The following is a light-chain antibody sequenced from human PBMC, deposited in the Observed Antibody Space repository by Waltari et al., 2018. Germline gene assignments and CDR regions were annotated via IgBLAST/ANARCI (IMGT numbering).Light chain of an antibody. CDR2: DTS. V-gene: IGLV7-46*01. J-gene: IGLJ3*02. Sequence: QAVVTQEPSVTVSPGGTVTLTCGSSTGAVTSGHFPYWFQQKPGQAPMTLIYDTSNKNSWTPARFSGSLRGDKAALTLSGAQPEDEAEYYCLLSYSGARWVFGGGTKLTVL. CDR1: TGAVTSGHF. CDR3: LLSYSGARWV.